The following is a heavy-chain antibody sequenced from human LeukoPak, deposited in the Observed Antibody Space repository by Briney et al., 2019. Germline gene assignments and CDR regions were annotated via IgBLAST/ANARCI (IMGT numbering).Heavy chain of an antibody. J-gene: IGHJ4*02. D-gene: IGHD3-3*01. CDR1: GYTFTSYA. CDR2: INIGSGNT. Sequence: ASVKVSCTASGYTFTSYAMHWVRQAPGQRLEWMGWINIGSGNTKYSQKFQGRVTITRDTSASTAYMELSSLRSEDTAVYYCASSFWSTYSIDYWGQGTLVTVSS. CDR3: ASSFWSTYSIDY. V-gene: IGHV1-3*04.